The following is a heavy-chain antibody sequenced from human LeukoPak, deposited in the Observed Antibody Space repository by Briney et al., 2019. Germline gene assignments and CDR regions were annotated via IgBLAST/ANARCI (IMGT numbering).Heavy chain of an antibody. V-gene: IGHV4-4*09. D-gene: IGHD1-14*01. Sequence: SETLSLTCTVSGGSISSYYWSWIRQPPGKGLEWIGYIYTSGSTNYNPSLKSRVTISVDTSKNQFSLKLSSVTAADTAVYYCVRHSYINPLLDYWGQGTLVTVSS. J-gene: IGHJ4*02. CDR1: GGSISSYY. CDR3: VRHSYINPLLDY. CDR2: IYTSGST.